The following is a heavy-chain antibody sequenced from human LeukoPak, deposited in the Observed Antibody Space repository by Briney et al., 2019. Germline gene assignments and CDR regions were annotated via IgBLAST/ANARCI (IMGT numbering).Heavy chain of an antibody. D-gene: IGHD3-22*01. CDR3: ARAPYYYDSSGYPDYYGMDV. Sequence: PSETLSLTCTVSGGSISSYYWSWIRQPAGKGLEWIGRIYTSGSTNYNPSLKSRVTMSVDTSKNQFSLKLSSVTAADTAVYYCARAPYYYDSSGYPDYYGMDVWGQGTTVTVSS. J-gene: IGHJ6*02. CDR1: GGSISSYY. V-gene: IGHV4-4*07. CDR2: IYTSGST.